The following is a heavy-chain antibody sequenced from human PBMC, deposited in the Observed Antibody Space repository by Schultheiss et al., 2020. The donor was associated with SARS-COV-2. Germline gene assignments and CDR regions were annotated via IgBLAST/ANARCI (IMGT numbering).Heavy chain of an antibody. D-gene: IGHD3-22*01. CDR2: INPNSGGT. CDR3: AIGWFGEAHYYDSSGYPFDY. V-gene: IGHV1-2*04. J-gene: IGHJ4*02. CDR1: GYTFTGYY. Sequence: ASVKVSCKASGYTFTGYYMHWVRQAPGQGLEWMGWINPNSGGTNYAQKFQGWVTMTRDTSISTAYMELSRLRSDDTAVYYCAIGWFGEAHYYDSSGYPFDYWGQGTLVTVSS.